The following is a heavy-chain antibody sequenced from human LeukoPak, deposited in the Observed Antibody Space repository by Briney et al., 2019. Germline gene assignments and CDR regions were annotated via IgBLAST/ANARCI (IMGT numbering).Heavy chain of an antibody. V-gene: IGHV3-48*03. CDR1: GFTFRSYE. CDR2: ISSTGNTI. Sequence: GGSLRLSCAASGFTFRSYEMRWVRQAPGKGLEWVSSISSTGNTIYYADSVKGRFTISRDNAKNSLYLQMSSLKTEDKDVYYCARDRIAVARTLWGQGTLVTVSS. J-gene: IGHJ4*02. CDR3: ARDRIAVARTL. D-gene: IGHD6-19*01.